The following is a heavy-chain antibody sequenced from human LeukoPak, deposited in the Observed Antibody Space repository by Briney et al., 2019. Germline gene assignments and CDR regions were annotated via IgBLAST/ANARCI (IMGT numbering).Heavy chain of an antibody. Sequence: GRSLRLSCAASGFTFSGFGMHWVRQAPGKGLEWVALISYDGSNEYCADSVKGRFTISRDNSKNTLFLQMNSLRAEDTAVYYCAKDWRVHNSGPLDYWGQGTLVTVSS. CDR3: AKDWRVHNSGPLDY. J-gene: IGHJ4*02. CDR1: GFTFSGFG. V-gene: IGHV3-30*18. D-gene: IGHD5/OR15-5a*01. CDR2: ISYDGSNE.